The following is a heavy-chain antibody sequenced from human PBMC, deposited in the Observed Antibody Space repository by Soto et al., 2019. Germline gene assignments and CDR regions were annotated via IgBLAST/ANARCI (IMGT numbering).Heavy chain of an antibody. D-gene: IGHD3-10*01. Sequence: GGSLRLSCAASGFTFSSYAMSWVRQAPGKGLEWVSAISGSGGSTYYADSVKGRFTISRDNSKNTLYLQMNSLRAEDTAVYYCAKAALDYYGSGSYPDYWGQGTLVTVSS. V-gene: IGHV3-23*01. CDR1: GFTFSSYA. CDR2: ISGSGGST. CDR3: AKAALDYYGSGSYPDY. J-gene: IGHJ4*02.